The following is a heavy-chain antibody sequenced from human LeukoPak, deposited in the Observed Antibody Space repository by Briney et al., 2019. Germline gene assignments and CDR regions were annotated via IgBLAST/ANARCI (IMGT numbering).Heavy chain of an antibody. D-gene: IGHD5-18*01. Sequence: QPGGSLRLSCSASGFSFTSYAMHWVRQAPGKGLEHVSAITTNGDSTNYADSVKGRFTISRDNSKNTLHLQMSSLRAEDTAVYFCADSNFDYWGQGTQVTVSS. V-gene: IGHV3-64D*09. CDR3: ADSNFDY. J-gene: IGHJ4*02. CDR1: GFSFTSYA. CDR2: ITTNGDST.